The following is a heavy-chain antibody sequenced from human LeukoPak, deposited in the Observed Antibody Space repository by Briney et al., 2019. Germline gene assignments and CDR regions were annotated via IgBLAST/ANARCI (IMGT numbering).Heavy chain of an antibody. D-gene: IGHD3-16*02. V-gene: IGHV3-30*02. CDR1: GLTSSSYG. CDR2: IRYDGSNK. J-gene: IGHJ4*02. Sequence: GGSLRLSCAASGLTSSSYGMHWVRQAPGKGLEWVAFIRYDGSNKYYADSVKGRFTISRDNSKNTLYLQMNSLRAEDTAVYYCAKGGGDIWETTSYWGQGTLVTVSS. CDR3: AKGGGDIWETTSY.